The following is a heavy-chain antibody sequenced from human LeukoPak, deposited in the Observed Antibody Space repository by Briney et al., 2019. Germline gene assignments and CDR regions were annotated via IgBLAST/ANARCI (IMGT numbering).Heavy chain of an antibody. CDR2: IYGGGST. J-gene: IGHJ4*02. D-gene: IGHD1/OR15-1a*01. CDR1: GFIASSNY. CDR3: ATGGRSGVALEQ. Sequence: GGSLRLTCVVSGFIASSNYMTWVRQAPGKGLEWISLIYGGGSTYYADSVMGRFTISRDNSKTTLFLQMNSLKAEDTAVYYCATGGRSGVALEQWGQGTLVTVSS. V-gene: IGHV3-53*01.